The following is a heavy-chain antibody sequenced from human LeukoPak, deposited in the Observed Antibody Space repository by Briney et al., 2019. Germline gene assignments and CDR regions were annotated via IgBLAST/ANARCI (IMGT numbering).Heavy chain of an antibody. CDR3: ARHGSITMVRGRLRYYYMDV. CDR1: GFTVSSNY. CDR2: IYSGGST. D-gene: IGHD3-10*01. V-gene: IGHV3-53*01. J-gene: IGHJ6*03. Sequence: GSLRLSCAASGFTVSSNYMSWVRQAPGKGLEWVSVIYSGGSTFYADSVKGRFTISRDNSKNTLYLQMNSLRAADTAVYYCARHGSITMVRGRLRYYYMDVWGKGTTVTISS.